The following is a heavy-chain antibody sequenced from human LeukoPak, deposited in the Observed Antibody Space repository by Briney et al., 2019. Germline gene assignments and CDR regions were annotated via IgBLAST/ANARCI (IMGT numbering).Heavy chain of an antibody. V-gene: IGHV3-66*01. CDR3: ARGYCSGGTCYDVDY. D-gene: IGHD2-15*01. Sequence: GGSLRLSCAASGFTVSSNYMSWVRQAPGKGLEWVSVIYSGGSTYYADSVKGRFTISRDNSKNTLYLQMNSLRAEDTAVHYCARGYCSGGTCYDVDYWGQGTLVTVSS. CDR1: GFTVSSNY. CDR2: IYSGGST. J-gene: IGHJ4*02.